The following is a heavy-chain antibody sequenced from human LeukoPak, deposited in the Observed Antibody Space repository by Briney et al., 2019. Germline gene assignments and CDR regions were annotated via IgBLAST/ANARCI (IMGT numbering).Heavy chain of an antibody. J-gene: IGHJ3*02. CDR1: GFSIRDYW. Sequence: GGSLRLSCAASGFSIRDYWMHWVRQAPGKGLVWVSRINSDGSTTNYADSVKGRFTISRDDAKNTLYLQMNHLRAEDTAVYYCVRDQGYGFHIWGEGTMVTVPS. CDR2: INSDGSTT. CDR3: VRDQGYGFHI. V-gene: IGHV3-74*01.